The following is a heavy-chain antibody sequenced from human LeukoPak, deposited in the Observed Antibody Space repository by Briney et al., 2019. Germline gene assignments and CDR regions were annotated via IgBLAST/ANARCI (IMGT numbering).Heavy chain of an antibody. CDR3: ARDVRAAVGMGDY. V-gene: IGHV3-21*01. Sequence: GGSLRLSCAASGFTFSSYSMNWVRQTPGKGLDWVSSISSNSRNTYYADSVKGRFTISRDNAKNSLYLQMNSLRAEDTAVYYCARDVRAAVGMGDYWGQGTLVTVSS. D-gene: IGHD6-13*01. CDR2: ISSNSRNT. J-gene: IGHJ4*02. CDR1: GFTFSSYS.